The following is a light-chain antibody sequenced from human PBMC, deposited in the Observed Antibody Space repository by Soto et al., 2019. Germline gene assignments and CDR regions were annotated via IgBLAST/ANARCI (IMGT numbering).Light chain of an antibody. CDR1: QSISSY. Sequence: DIQMTQSPSSLSASVGDIVTIKCQASQSISSYLNWYKQTPGTAPKILSYAASSLQSGVPSMVSGSGSETEFTLTISSLQPEDFATYYCLQHSTYPVTFGQGTRLEI. V-gene: IGKV1-17*01. CDR3: LQHSTYPVT. J-gene: IGKJ5*01. CDR2: AAS.